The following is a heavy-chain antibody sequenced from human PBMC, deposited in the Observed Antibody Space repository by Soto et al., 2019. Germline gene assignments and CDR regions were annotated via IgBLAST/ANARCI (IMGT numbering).Heavy chain of an antibody. J-gene: IGHJ6*02. Sequence: SETLSLTCSVSGGSIRSYYWSWIRQSPEKGLEWIGYFYHSGNSNYNPSLKSRVTISVDTSKNQLSLSLRSVTAADTAVYFCTRISSVDPYGYVNGGLDVWGQGTTVTVSS. V-gene: IGHV4-59*01. CDR2: FYHSGNS. D-gene: IGHD5-18*01. CDR1: GGSIRSYY. CDR3: TRISSVDPYGYVNGGLDV.